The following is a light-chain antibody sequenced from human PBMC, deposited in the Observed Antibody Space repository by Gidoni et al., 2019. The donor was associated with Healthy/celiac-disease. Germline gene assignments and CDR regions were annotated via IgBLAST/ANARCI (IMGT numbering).Light chain of an antibody. Sequence: EIVMTQSPATLSVSPGERATLPCRASQSVSSNLAWYQQKPGQAPRLLIYGASTRATGIPARFSGSGSGTEFTLTISSLQSEDFAVYYCQQYSNWPRTFGQGTKLEIK. J-gene: IGKJ2*01. CDR3: QQYSNWPRT. CDR2: GAS. V-gene: IGKV3-15*01. CDR1: QSVSSN.